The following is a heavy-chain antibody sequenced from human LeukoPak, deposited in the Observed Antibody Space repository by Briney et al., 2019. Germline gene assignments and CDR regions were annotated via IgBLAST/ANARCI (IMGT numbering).Heavy chain of an antibody. V-gene: IGHV3-23*01. CDR2: ISGSGGST. J-gene: IGHJ4*02. CDR1: GFTFSSYA. CDR3: ANLRGYSYGYFDY. Sequence: GGSLRLSCAASGFTFSSYAMSWVRQAPGKGLEWVSAISGSGGSTYYADSVRGRFTISRDNSKNTLYLQMNSLRAEDTAVYYCANLRGYSYGYFDYWGQGTLVTVPS. D-gene: IGHD5-18*01.